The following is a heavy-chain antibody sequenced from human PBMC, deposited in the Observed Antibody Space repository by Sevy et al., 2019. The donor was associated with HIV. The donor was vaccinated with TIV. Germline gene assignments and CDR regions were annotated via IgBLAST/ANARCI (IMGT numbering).Heavy chain of an antibody. CDR2: ISGSGGST. CDR1: GFTFSSYA. CDR3: AKEKALQQLKNYFDY. D-gene: IGHD6-13*01. J-gene: IGHJ4*02. Sequence: GGSLRLSCAASGFTFSSYAMSWVRQAPGKGLEWVSAISGSGGSTYYADSVKGRFTISRDNSKNTQYLQMNSLRAEDTAVYYCAKEKALQQLKNYFDYWGQGTLVTVSS. V-gene: IGHV3-23*01.